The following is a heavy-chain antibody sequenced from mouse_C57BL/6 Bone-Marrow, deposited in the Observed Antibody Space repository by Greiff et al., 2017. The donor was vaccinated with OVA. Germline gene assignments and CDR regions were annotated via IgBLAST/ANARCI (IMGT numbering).Heavy chain of an antibody. Sequence: QVQLQQPGAELVKPGASVKMSCKASGYTFTSYWITWVKQRPGQGLEWIGDIYPGSGSTNYNEKFKSKATLTVETSSSTAYMQLSSLTSEDSAVYYCARGAAWFAYWGQGTLVTVSA. CDR3: ARGAAWFAY. CDR1: GYTFTSYW. V-gene: IGHV1-55*01. J-gene: IGHJ3*01. CDR2: IYPGSGST.